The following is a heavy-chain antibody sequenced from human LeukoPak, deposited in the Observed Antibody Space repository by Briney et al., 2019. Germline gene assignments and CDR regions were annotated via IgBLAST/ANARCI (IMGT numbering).Heavy chain of an antibody. Sequence: ASVKVSCKASGYTFTGYYMHWVRQAPGQGLEWMGWINPNSGGTNYAQKFQGRVTMTRDTSISTAYMELSRLRSDDTAVYYCARDLGSSGTFDYWGQGTLVTVSS. J-gene: IGHJ4*02. CDR3: ARDLGSSGTFDY. V-gene: IGHV1-2*02. CDR1: GYTFTGYY. CDR2: INPNSGGT. D-gene: IGHD1-26*01.